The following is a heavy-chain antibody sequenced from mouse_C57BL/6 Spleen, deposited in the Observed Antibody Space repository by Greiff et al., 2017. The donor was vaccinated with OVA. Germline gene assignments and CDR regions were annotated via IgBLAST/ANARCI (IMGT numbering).Heavy chain of an antibody. D-gene: IGHD4-1*01. CDR3: ARNWND. J-gene: IGHJ2*01. Sequence: QVHVKQPGAELVKPGASVKMSCKASGYTFTSYWITWVKQRPGQGLEWIGDIYPGSGSTNYNEKFKSKATLTVDTSSSTAYMQLSSLTSEDSAVYYCARNWNDWGQGTTLTVSS. CDR1: GYTFTSYW. CDR2: IYPGSGST. V-gene: IGHV1-55*01.